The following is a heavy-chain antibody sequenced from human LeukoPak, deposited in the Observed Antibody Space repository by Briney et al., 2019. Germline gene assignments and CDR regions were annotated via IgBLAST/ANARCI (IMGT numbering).Heavy chain of an antibody. J-gene: IGHJ3*02. CDR1: GFTFSSYA. V-gene: IGHV3-23*01. CDR3: AKDLERWLQNDAFDI. Sequence: GGSLRLSCAASGFTFSSYAMSWVRQAPGKGLEWVSAISGSGGSTYYADSVKGRITISRDNSKNTLYLQMNSLRAEDTAVYYCAKDLERWLQNDAFDIWGQGTMVTVSS. D-gene: IGHD5-24*01. CDR2: ISGSGGST.